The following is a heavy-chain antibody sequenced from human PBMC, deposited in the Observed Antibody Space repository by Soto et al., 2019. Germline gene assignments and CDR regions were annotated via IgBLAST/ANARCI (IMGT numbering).Heavy chain of an antibody. J-gene: IGHJ4*02. CDR3: AIAVAGPTAIAY. D-gene: IGHD6-19*01. CDR1: GFTISSYW. Sequence: EVQLVESGGGLVQPGESLRLSCVVSGFTISSYWMHWVRQAPGKGLVWVSHINGDGSSTNYADSVKGRFTISRDNAKNTLYLQMNTLRAEDTAVYYCAIAVAGPTAIAYWGQGNQVTVSS. CDR2: INGDGSST. V-gene: IGHV3-74*01.